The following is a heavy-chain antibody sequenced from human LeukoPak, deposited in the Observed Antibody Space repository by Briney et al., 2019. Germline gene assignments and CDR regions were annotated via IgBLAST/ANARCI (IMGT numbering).Heavy chain of an antibody. CDR2: ISAYNGNT. V-gene: IGHV1-18*01. Sequence: ASVKVSCKASGYTFTSYGISWVRQAPGQGLEWMGWISAYNGNTNYAQKLQGRVTMTTDTSTSTAYMELRSLRSDDTAVYYCARSAGHCSNGICFTDYYMDVWGRGTTLIVSS. CDR1: GYTFTSYG. CDR3: ARSAGHCSNGICFTDYYMDV. D-gene: IGHD2-8*01. J-gene: IGHJ6*03.